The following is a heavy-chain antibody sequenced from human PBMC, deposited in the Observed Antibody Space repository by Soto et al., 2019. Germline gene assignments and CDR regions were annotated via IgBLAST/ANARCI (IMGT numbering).Heavy chain of an antibody. J-gene: IGHJ4*02. CDR1: CGSFSNNY. Sequence: PSETLSLTCAVYCGSFSNNYWNWIRQPPGNGLYCIGEINHSVITNXXPSLKSRXXISVDTSKNHXSLKVXSVTAAYTAVYYCARGNIAAAVVYWCQGTLVTVSS. D-gene: IGHD6-13*01. CDR2: INHSVIT. V-gene: IGHV4-34*01. CDR3: ARGNIAAAVVY.